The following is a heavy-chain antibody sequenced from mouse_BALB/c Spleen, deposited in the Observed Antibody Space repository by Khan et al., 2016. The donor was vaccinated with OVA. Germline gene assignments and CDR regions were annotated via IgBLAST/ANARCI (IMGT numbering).Heavy chain of an antibody. CDR2: INPHIGET. CDR1: GYSFTGYY. D-gene: IGHD1-1*01. V-gene: IGHV1-20*02. Sequence: VQLKQSGPELVKPGASVKISCKASGYSFTGYYMNWVMQSHGKSLEWIGRINPHIGETLYNQKFKGKATLTVDESSRTVHMELRSLASEDSAVYCCARKHGSDFDYWGQGTTLTVSS. CDR3: ARKHGSDFDY. J-gene: IGHJ2*01.